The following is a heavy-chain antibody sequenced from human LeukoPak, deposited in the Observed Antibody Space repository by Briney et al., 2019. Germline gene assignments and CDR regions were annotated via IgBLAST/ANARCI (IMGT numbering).Heavy chain of an antibody. D-gene: IGHD3-10*01. Sequence: HRASVKVSCKASGYTFTSYGISWVRQAPGQGLEWMGWISAYNGNTNYAQKLQGRVTMTTDTSTSTAYMELRSLRSDDTAVYYCARPMVRGVNYYYYGMDVWGQGTTVTVSS. CDR3: ARPMVRGVNYYYYGMDV. CDR2: ISAYNGNT. J-gene: IGHJ6*02. V-gene: IGHV1-18*01. CDR1: GYTFTSYG.